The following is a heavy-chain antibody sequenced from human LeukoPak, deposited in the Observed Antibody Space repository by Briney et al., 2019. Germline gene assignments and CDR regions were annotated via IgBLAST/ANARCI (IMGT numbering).Heavy chain of an antibody. V-gene: IGHV3-48*02. CDR3: ARKATDFDD. J-gene: IGHJ4*02. CDR2: ISSTSNTI. Sequence: GGSLRLSCAASGFTFSRYGMHWVRQAPGKGLEWVSYISSTSNTIYYADSVKGRFTISRDNAENSLYLQMNSLRDEDTAVYYCARKATDFDDWGQGTLVTVSS. D-gene: IGHD1-1*01. CDR1: GFTFSRYG.